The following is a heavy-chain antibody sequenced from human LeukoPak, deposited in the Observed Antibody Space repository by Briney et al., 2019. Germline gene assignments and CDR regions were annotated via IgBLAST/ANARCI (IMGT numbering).Heavy chain of an antibody. J-gene: IGHJ6*03. CDR1: GGTFSSYA. CDR3: ARSLHYYYYYMDV. V-gene: IGHV1-69*05. CDR2: IIPIFGTA. Sequence: SVKVSCKASGGTFSSYAISWVRQAPGQGLEWMGGIIPIFGTANYAQKFQGRVTITTDESTSTAYMELSSLRSENTAVYYCARSLHYYYYYMDVWGKGTTVTVSS. D-gene: IGHD1-26*01.